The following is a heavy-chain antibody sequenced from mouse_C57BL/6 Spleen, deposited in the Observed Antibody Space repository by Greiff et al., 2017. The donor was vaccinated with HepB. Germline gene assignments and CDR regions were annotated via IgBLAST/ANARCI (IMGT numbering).Heavy chain of an antibody. CDR2: ISNLAYSN. J-gene: IGHJ4*01. Sequence: EVMLVESGGGLVQPGGSLKLSCAASGFTFSDYGMAWVRQAPRKGPEWVAFISNLAYSNYYADTVTGRFTISRENAKNTLYLEMSSLRSEDTAMYYGARRGYYYGSSYYAMDYWGQGTSVTVSS. CDR1: GFTFSDYG. D-gene: IGHD1-1*01. V-gene: IGHV5-15*04. CDR3: ARRGYYYGSSYYAMDY.